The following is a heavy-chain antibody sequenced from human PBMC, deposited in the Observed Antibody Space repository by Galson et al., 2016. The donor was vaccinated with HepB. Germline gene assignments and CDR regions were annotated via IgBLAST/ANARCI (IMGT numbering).Heavy chain of an antibody. CDR1: GDSVTNDDTI. D-gene: IGHD5-18*01. J-gene: IGHJ6*02. Sequence: CAISGDSVTNDDTIWNWIRQSPSRGLEWLGRTYYRSQWFNEYAVSVKSRITINSDTSRNQFSLQLDSVTPHDTAAYFCTRGYMHTGMNVWGQGTTVTVSS. CDR2: TYYRSQWFN. CDR3: TRGYMHTGMNV. V-gene: IGHV6-1*01.